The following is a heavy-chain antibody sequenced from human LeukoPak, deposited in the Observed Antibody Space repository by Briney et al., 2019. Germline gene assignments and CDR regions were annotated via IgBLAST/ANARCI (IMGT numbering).Heavy chain of an antibody. D-gene: IGHD3-22*01. Sequence: GGSLRLSCAASGFTFSGYGMHWVRQAPGKGLEWVAVISYDGSNKYYADSVKGRFTISRDNSKNTLYLQMSSLRSEDTAVYYCARAVVVITPRTTKIKRYYFDYWGQGTLVTVSS. V-gene: IGHV3-30*03. J-gene: IGHJ4*02. CDR1: GFTFSGYG. CDR2: ISYDGSNK. CDR3: ARAVVVITPRTTKIKRYYFDY.